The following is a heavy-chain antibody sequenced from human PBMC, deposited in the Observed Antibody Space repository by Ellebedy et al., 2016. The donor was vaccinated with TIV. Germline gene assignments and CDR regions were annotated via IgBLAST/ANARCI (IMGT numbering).Heavy chain of an antibody. CDR3: ATYSMGRLDY. J-gene: IGHJ4*02. CDR2: IIHSGST. D-gene: IGHD1-1*01. CDR1: GSSISSYY. V-gene: IGHV4-34*12. Sequence: SETLSLTCTVSGSSISSYYWSWIRQPPGKGLEWIGEIIHSGSTNYNPSLKSRVTISVDTSKNQFSLKLSSVTAADSAVYYCATYSMGRLDYWGQGTLVTVSS.